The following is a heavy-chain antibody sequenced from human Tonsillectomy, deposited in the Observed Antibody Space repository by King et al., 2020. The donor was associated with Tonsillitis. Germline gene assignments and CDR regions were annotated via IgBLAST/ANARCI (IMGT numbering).Heavy chain of an antibody. D-gene: IGHD3-22*01. J-gene: IGHJ4*02. CDR3: ATPRDYDRSGYPDY. CDR1: GFTFSSYG. Sequence: VQLVESGGGVVQPGRSLRLSCAASGFTFSSYGMHWVRQAPGKGLEWVAVISYDGSIKDYADSVKGQFTISRDNSKNTLYLQMNSLRAEDTAVYYCATPRDYDRSGYPDYWGQGTLVTVSS. V-gene: IGHV3-30*03. CDR2: ISYDGSIK.